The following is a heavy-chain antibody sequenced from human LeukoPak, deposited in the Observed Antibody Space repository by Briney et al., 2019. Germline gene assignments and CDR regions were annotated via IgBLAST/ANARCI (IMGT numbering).Heavy chain of an antibody. CDR3: ARQTGSGLFILP. V-gene: IGHV1-46*01. D-gene: IGHD3/OR15-3a*01. CDR1: GYTFTSYH. J-gene: IGHJ4*02. Sequence: ASVKVSCKASGYTFTSYHMHWVRQAPGQGLEWMGIINPSGGSTNYAQRFRGRVTMTRDMSTGTVYMELSSLTSEDTAVYYCARQTGSGLFILPGGQGTLVTVSS. CDR2: INPSGGST.